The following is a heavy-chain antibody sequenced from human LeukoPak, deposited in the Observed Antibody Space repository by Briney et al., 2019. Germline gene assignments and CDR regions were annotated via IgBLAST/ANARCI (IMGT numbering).Heavy chain of an antibody. Sequence: PGGSLRLSCAASGFTFSSYGMHWVRQAPGKGLEWVAVISYDGSNKYYADSVKGRFTISRDNSKNTLYLQMNSLRAEDTAVYYCAYYHVNEEPPTFWGQGTVVTVSS. CDR2: ISYDGSNK. V-gene: IGHV3-30*03. CDR3: AYYHVNEEPPTF. CDR1: GFTFSSYG. D-gene: IGHD1-1*01. J-gene: IGHJ4*02.